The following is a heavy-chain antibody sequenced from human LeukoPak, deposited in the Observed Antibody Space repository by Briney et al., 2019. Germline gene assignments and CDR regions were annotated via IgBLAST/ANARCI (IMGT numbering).Heavy chain of an antibody. V-gene: IGHV3-33*08. CDR1: GFTFSSYW. CDR3: ARDRYCASDRECYFDY. J-gene: IGHJ4*02. Sequence: GGSLRLSCAASGFTFSSYWMSWVRQAPGKGLEWVAVIWYDGSNKYYADSVKGRFTISRDQSKNTLFLQMNSLRAEDTAVYYCARDRYCASDRECYFDYWGQGTLVTVSS. D-gene: IGHD2-21*02. CDR2: IWYDGSNK.